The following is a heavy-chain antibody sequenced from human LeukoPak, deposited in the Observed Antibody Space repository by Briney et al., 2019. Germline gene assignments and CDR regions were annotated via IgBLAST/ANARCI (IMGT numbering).Heavy chain of an antibody. CDR3: ARGRSSMVRGYYYYMDV. J-gene: IGHJ6*03. D-gene: IGHD3-10*01. V-gene: IGHV4-59*01. CDR2: IYYSGST. Sequence: SETLSLTCTVSGGSFSNNYWSWIRQPPGKGLEWIGYIYYSGSTNYNPSLKSRVTISVDTSKNQFSLKLSSVTAADTAVYYCARGRSSMVRGYYYYMDVWGKGTTVTISS. CDR1: GGSFSNNY.